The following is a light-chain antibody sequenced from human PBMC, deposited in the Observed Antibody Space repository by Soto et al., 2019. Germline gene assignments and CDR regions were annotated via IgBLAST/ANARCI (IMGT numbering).Light chain of an antibody. Sequence: DFVMTQTPLSLPVTPGEPASISCRSSQTLVHSDDGNTYLDWYLQKPGQSPQLLIYGISSRASGVPDRFSGSGSGTDFTLKISRVEAGDVGVFYCMQRKEFPWTFGQGTKV. V-gene: IGKV2-40*01. J-gene: IGKJ1*01. CDR1: QTLVHSDDGNTY. CDR3: MQRKEFPWT. CDR2: GIS.